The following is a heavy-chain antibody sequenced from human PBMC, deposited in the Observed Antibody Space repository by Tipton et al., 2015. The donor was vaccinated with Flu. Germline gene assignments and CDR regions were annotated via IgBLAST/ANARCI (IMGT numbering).Heavy chain of an antibody. Sequence: GSLRLSCTVSGGSISSYYWSWIRQPPGKGLEWIGYIYYSGSTNYNPSLKSRVTISVDTSKNQFSLKLSSVTAADTAVYYCARGFYGDIYFDYWGQGTLVTVSS. CDR2: IYYSGST. D-gene: IGHD4-17*01. CDR3: ARGFYGDIYFDY. V-gene: IGHV4-59*01. CDR1: GGSISSYY. J-gene: IGHJ4*02.